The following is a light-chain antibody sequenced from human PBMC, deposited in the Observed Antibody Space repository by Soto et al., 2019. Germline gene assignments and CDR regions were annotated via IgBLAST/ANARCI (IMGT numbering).Light chain of an antibody. V-gene: IGKV4-1*01. CDR1: QNILYSANNKNY. CDR3: QQYYSSPTWT. Sequence: DIVMTQSPDSLAVSLGERATITCKSSQNILYSANNKNYLSWFQQKPGQPPNLLIYWASTRESGVPDRFSGSGSGTDFTITISNLQAEDVAVYYCQQYYSSPTWTFGQGTKVEIK. CDR2: WAS. J-gene: IGKJ1*01.